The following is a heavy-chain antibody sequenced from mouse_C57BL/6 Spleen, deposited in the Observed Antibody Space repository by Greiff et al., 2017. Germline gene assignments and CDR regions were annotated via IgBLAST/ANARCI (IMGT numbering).Heavy chain of an antibody. Sequence: GYSFTDYNMNWVKQSNGKSLEWIGVINPNYGTTSYNQKFKGKATVTVDQSSSTAYMQLNSLTSEDSAVYYCASLYGPYWYFDVWGTGTTVTVSS. J-gene: IGHJ1*03. V-gene: IGHV1-39*01. CDR2: INPNYGTT. CDR3: ASLYGPYWYFDV. CDR1: GYSFTDYN. D-gene: IGHD1-1*02.